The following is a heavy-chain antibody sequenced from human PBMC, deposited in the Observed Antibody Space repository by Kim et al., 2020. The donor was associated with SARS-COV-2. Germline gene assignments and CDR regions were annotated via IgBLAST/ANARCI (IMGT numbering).Heavy chain of an antibody. V-gene: IGHV3-23*01. Sequence: GGSLRLSCAASGFTFSSYAMSWVRQAPGKGLQWVSAISGGGGSTYSADSVKGRFTISRDNSKNTLYLQMNSLRAEDTAVYYCAKDQCRDGYNCGAFDVWGQGTVVTVSS. CDR3: AKDQCRDGYNCGAFDV. CDR1: GFTFSSYA. CDR2: ISGGGGST. D-gene: IGHD5-12*01. J-gene: IGHJ3*01.